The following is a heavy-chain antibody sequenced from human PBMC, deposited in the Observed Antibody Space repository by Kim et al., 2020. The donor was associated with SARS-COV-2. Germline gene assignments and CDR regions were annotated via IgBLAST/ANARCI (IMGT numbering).Heavy chain of an antibody. J-gene: IGHJ4*02. V-gene: IGHV3-13*04. CDR2: IGTAGET. CDR1: GFTFRNYD. CDR3: ATGYSSGWQGWYFDY. Sequence: GGSLRLSCAASGFTFRNYDMHWVRQPTGKGLEWVSAIGTAGETYYPGSVQGRFSISRENAKNSLYLQMNSLRAGDTAVYYCATGYSSGWQGWYFDYWGQGTLVTVSS. D-gene: IGHD6-19*01.